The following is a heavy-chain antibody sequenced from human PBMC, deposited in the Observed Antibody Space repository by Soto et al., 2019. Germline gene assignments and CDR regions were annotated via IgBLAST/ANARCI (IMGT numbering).Heavy chain of an antibody. V-gene: IGHV6-1*01. J-gene: IGHJ5*02. D-gene: IGHD6-6*01. CDR3: GRGRLRIGARPENWIDP. CDR1: GDSVSSNSAA. Sequence: SQTLSLTCAISGDSVSSNSAAWIWIRQSPSRGLEWLGRTYYRSKWYNDYGVSVKSRITINSDTSKNQFSLHLNSVTPEDTAVYYCGRGRLRIGARPENWIDPRGQGTPVTVSS. CDR2: TYYRSKWYN.